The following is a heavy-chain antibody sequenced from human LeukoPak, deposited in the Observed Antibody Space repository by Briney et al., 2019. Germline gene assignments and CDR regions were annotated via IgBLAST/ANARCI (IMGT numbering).Heavy chain of an antibody. CDR3: AKAGPRGDAFDI. CDR2: ISWNSGSI. V-gene: IGHV3-9*03. CDR1: GFTFDDYA. J-gene: IGHJ3*02. Sequence: GGSLRLSCAASGFTFDDYAMHWVRQAPGEGLEWVSGISWNSGSIGYADSVKGRFTISRDNAKNSLYLQMNSLRAEDMALYYCAKAGPRGDAFDIWGQGTMVTVSS. D-gene: IGHD3-10*01.